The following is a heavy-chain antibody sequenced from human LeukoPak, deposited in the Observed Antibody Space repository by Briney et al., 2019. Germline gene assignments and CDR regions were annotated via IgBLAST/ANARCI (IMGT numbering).Heavy chain of an antibody. J-gene: IGHJ4*02. CDR2: INPNSGGT. V-gene: IGHV1-2*02. CDR1: GYTFTGYY. CDR3: ARAQGLTGYSFDY. D-gene: IGHD3-9*01. Sequence: ASVKVSCEASGYTFTGYYMHWVRQAPGQGLEWMGWINPNSGGTNYAQKFQGRVTMTRDTSISTAYMELSRLRSDDTAVYYCARAQGLTGYSFDYWGQGTLVTVSS.